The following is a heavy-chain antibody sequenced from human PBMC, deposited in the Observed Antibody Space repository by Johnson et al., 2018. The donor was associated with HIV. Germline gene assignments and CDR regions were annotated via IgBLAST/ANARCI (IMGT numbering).Heavy chain of an antibody. J-gene: IGHJ3*02. CDR1: GFTFSSYW. CDR2: IKQDGSEK. CDR3: ARDSGSYYSDAFDI. V-gene: IGHV3-7*03. D-gene: IGHD1-26*01. Sequence: VQLVESGGGLVQPGGSLRLSCAASGFTFSSYWMSWVRQAPGKGLEWVANIKQDGSEKYYVDSVKGRFTISRDNAKNSLYLQMNSLRAEDTALYYCARDSGSYYSDAFDIWGQGTMVTVSS.